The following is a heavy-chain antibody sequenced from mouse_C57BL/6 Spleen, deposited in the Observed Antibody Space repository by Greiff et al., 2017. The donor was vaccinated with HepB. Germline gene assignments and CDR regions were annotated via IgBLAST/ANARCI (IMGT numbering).Heavy chain of an antibody. J-gene: IGHJ4*01. D-gene: IGHD1-1*01. CDR1: GYTFTSYW. CDR2: IDPSDSYT. Sequence: QVQLKQPGAELVKPGASVKLSCKASGYTFTSYWMQWVKQRPGQGLEWIGEIDPSDSYTNYNQKFKGKATLTVDTASSTAYMQLSSLTSEDSAVYYCARNSYGAYAIDYWGQGTSVTVSS. V-gene: IGHV1-50*01. CDR3: ARNSYGAYAIDY.